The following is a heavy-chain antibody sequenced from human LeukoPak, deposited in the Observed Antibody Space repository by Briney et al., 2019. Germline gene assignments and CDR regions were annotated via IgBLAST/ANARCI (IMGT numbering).Heavy chain of an antibody. Sequence: PGGSLRLSCAASGFTFSSYGMHWVRQAPGKGLEWVAVIWYDGSNKYYADSVKGRFTISRDNSKNTLYLQMNSLRAEDTAVYYCARDDWRITGTTERPKYYFDYWGQGTLVTVSS. J-gene: IGHJ4*02. CDR2: IWYDGSNK. CDR3: ARDDWRITGTTERPKYYFDY. D-gene: IGHD1-20*01. CDR1: GFTFSSYG. V-gene: IGHV3-33*01.